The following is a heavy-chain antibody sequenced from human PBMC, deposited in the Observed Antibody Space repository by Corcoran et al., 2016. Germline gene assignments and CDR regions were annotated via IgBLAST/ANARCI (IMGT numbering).Heavy chain of an antibody. V-gene: IGHV1-2*02. J-gene: IGHJ4*02. CDR3: AIETPRDGGHEVDS. Sequence: QVQLVQSGAEVKKPGASVKVSCQASGYTFTGYYIHWVRQAPGQGLEWMGWINPNSGGTNYGQKFQGRVTMTRDTSISTAYMELSRLTSDDTALYYCAIETPRDGGHEVDSWGQGTLVTVSS. CDR1: GYTFTGYY. CDR2: INPNSGGT.